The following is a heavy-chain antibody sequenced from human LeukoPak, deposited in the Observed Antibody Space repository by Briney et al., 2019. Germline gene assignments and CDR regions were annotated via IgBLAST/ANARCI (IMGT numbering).Heavy chain of an antibody. Sequence: ASVKVSCKASGGTFSIYAISWVRQAPGQGLEWMGIINPSGGSTTYAQKFQGRVTMTRDTSTSTVYMELSSLRSEDTAVYYCARGYGDYAYWGQGTLVAVSS. CDR3: ARGYGDYAY. CDR2: INPSGGST. J-gene: IGHJ4*02. D-gene: IGHD4-17*01. CDR1: GGTFSIYA. V-gene: IGHV1-46*01.